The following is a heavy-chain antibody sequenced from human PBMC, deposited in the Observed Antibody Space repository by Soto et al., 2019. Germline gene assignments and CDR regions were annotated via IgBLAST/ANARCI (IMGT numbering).Heavy chain of an antibody. D-gene: IGHD2-2*01. CDR2: ISGSGGST. Sequence: GESLKISCAASGFTFSSYAMSWVRQAPGKGLEWVSAISGSGGSTYYADSVKGRFTISRDNSKNTLYLQMNSLRAEDTAVYYSLWYCSSTSCYDNWFDPWGQGTLVTVSS. J-gene: IGHJ5*02. CDR3: LWYCSSTSCYDNWFDP. CDR1: GFTFSSYA. V-gene: IGHV3-23*01.